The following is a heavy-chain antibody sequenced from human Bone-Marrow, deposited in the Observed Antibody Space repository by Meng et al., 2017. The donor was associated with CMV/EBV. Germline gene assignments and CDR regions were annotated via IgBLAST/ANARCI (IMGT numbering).Heavy chain of an antibody. CDR1: GGTFSSYA. V-gene: IGHV1-69*10. D-gene: IGHD4-17*01. Sequence: SVKVSCKASGGTFSSYAISWVRQAPGQGLEWMGGIIPILGIANYAQKFQGRVTITADKSTSTAYMELSSLRSEDTAVYYCARVGDYDYYYYGMDVWGQGTTVPSP. J-gene: IGHJ6*02. CDR3: ARVGDYDYYYYGMDV. CDR2: IIPILGIA.